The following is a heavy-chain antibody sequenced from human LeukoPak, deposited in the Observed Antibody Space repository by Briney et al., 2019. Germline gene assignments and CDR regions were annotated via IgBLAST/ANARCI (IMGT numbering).Heavy chain of an antibody. CDR1: GGSFNRYY. V-gene: IGHV4-59*08. CDR2: VSYSGAT. CDR3: ARHPSADPAYFFDY. J-gene: IGHJ4*02. D-gene: IGHD3-9*01. Sequence: SETLSLTCTVSGGSFNRYYWSWIRQPPGKGLEWIGFVSYSGATDYNPSLKSRVTISKDTSKSQLSLQLTSVTAADTAVYYCARHPSADPAYFFDYWGQGTLVTVSS.